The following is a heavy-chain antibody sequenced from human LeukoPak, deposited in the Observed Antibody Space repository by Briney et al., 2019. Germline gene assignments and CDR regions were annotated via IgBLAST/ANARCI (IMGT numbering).Heavy chain of an antibody. D-gene: IGHD4-23*01. V-gene: IGHV3-48*03. J-gene: IGHJ4*02. CDR3: ARDFGRWFIDY. Sequence: QPGGSLRLSCAASGFTFSSYEMNWVRQAPGKGLEWVSYIGSSGSTIYYADSVKGRFTISRDNAKNSLYLQMNSLRAEDTAVYYCARDFGRWFIDYWGQGTLVTVSS. CDR2: IGSSGSTI. CDR1: GFTFSSYE.